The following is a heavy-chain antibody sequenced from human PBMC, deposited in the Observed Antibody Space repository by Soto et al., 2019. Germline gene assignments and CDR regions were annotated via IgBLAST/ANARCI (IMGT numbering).Heavy chain of an antibody. J-gene: IGHJ6*02. V-gene: IGHV1-18*01. CDR2: ISAYNGNT. CDR1: GDTFTTYD. Sequence: QVQLVQSGGEGKKPGASVKVSCKASGDTFTTYDLSWVRQDPGQGLEWMGGISAYNGNTNYAQNLQGRATTTTATSTSTAYMEMRSLRSDDSAVYYCARVIGYYYSMDVWGQGTTVTVSS. CDR3: ARVIGYYYSMDV. D-gene: IGHD3-22*01.